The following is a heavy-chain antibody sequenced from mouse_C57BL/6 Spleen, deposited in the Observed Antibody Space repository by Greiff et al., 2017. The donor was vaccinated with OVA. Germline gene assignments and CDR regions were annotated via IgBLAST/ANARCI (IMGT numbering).Heavy chain of an antibody. CDR2: ISYDGSN. Sequence: EVKLQESGPGLVKPSQSLSLTCSVTGYSITSGYYWNWIRQFPGNKLEWMGYISYDGSNNYNPSLKNRISITRDTSKNQFFLKLNSVTTEDTATYYCAREGYGSSFAYWGQGTLVTVSA. CDR3: AREGYGSSFAY. CDR1: GYSITSGYY. V-gene: IGHV3-6*01. D-gene: IGHD1-1*01. J-gene: IGHJ3*01.